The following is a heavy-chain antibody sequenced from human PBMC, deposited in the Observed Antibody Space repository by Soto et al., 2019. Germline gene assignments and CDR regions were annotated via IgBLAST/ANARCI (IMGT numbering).Heavy chain of an antibody. Sequence: TGGSLRLSCASSGFTFTNAWMSWVRQAPGKGLEWVGRIKATSNTGTTDYAAPVKGRFTISRDDSKNTLCLQMNSLKTEDTAVYYCTTDPVTMIVVVPSSGWGQGTLVTSPQ. CDR2: IKATSNTGTT. CDR3: TTDPVTMIVVVPSSG. CDR1: GFTFTNAW. J-gene: IGHJ4*02. V-gene: IGHV3-15*01. D-gene: IGHD3-22*01.